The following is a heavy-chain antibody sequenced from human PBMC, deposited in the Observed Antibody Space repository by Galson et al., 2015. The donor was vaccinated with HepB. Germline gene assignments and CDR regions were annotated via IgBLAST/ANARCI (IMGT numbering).Heavy chain of an antibody. V-gene: IGHV1-2*02. J-gene: IGHJ5*02. CDR2: INPNSGGT. CDR1: GHTFTGYY. D-gene: IGHD2-21*01. CDR3: AREVVVQKGPNWFDP. Sequence: SVKVSCKASGHTFTGYYMHWVRQAPGQGLEWMGWINPNSGGTNYAQKFQGRVTMTRDTSISTAYMELSRLRSDDTAVYYCAREVVVQKGPNWFDPWGQGTLVTVSS.